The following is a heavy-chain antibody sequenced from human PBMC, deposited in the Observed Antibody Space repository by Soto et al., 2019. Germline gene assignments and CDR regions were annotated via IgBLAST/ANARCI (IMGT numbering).Heavy chain of an antibody. V-gene: IGHV4-59*01. J-gene: IGHJ4*02. CDR3: ARDVSGGSSWYEFDS. CDR2: VYHTGTT. Sequence: SETLSLTCTVSGDSIRSSYWSWVRQPPGRGLEWIGYVYHTGTTNSNPSLKSRVTISADTSKNLFSLKLISVTPADTAVYFCARDVSGGSSWYEFDSWGPGTLVTVSS. D-gene: IGHD6-13*01. CDR1: GDSIRSSY.